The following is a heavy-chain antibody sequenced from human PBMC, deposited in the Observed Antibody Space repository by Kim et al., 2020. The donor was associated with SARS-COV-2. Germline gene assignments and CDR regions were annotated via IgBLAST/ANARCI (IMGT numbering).Heavy chain of an antibody. CDR3: ARGIDP. J-gene: IGHJ5*02. Sequence: SETLSLTCTVSGGSISSDYWSWIRQPPGKGLEWIGFIYYSGSTNYNPSLKSRVTISVDTSKNQFSLKLSSVTAADTAVYYCARGIDPWCQGTLVTVSS. CDR1: GGSISSDY. CDR2: IYYSGST. V-gene: IGHV4-59*01.